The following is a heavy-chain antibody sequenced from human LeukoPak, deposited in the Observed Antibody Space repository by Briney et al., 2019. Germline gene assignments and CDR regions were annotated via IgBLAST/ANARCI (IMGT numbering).Heavy chain of an antibody. CDR3: ARGLATVVTPGYNWFDP. Sequence: GASVKVSCKASGGTFSSYAISWVRQAPGQGLEWMGGIIPIFGTANYAQKFQGRVTITADKSTSTAYMELSSLRSEDTAVYYCARGLATVVTPGYNWFDPWGQGTLVTVSS. CDR1: GGTFSSYA. V-gene: IGHV1-69*06. J-gene: IGHJ5*02. D-gene: IGHD4-23*01. CDR2: IIPIFGTA.